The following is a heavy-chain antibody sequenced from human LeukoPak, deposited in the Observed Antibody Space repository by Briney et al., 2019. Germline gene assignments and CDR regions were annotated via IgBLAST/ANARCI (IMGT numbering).Heavy chain of an antibody. D-gene: IGHD3-22*01. CDR2: SNTNTGNP. J-gene: IGHJ4*02. V-gene: IGHV7-4-1*02. Sequence: ASVKVSCKASGYTFTSYAMNWVRQAPGQGLEWMGSSNTNTGNPTYAQGFTARFVFSLDTSVSTAYLQISSLKAEDTAVYYCARRSYDYYDSSGYKLDYWGQGTLVTVSS. CDR1: GYTFTSYA. CDR3: ARRSYDYYDSSGYKLDY.